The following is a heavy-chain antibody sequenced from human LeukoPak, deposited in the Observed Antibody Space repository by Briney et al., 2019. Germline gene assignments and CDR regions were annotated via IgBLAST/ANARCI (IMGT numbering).Heavy chain of an antibody. CDR1: GGSFSGYY. V-gene: IGHV4-34*01. CDR2: VNHSGST. CDR3: ASKGRIAAFSGGLDY. J-gene: IGHJ4*02. D-gene: IGHD6-13*01. Sequence: SETLSLTCAVYGGSFSGYYWSWIRQPPGKGLEWIGEVNHSGSTNYNPSLKSRVTISVDTSKNQFSLKLSSVTAADTAVYYCASKGRIAAFSGGLDYRGQGTLVTVSS.